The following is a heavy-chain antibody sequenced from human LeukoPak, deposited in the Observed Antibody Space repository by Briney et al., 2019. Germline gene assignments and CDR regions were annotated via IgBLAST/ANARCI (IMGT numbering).Heavy chain of an antibody. J-gene: IGHJ4*02. D-gene: IGHD1-26*01. Sequence: SQTLTLTCAISGDSVSSNSAAWDWIRQSPSRGLEWLGRTYYRSKWYYDYAVAVKSRISINPDTSKNQFSLQLSSVTPEDTAVYYCARDPVGGSTIFDYWGQGTLVTVSS. CDR2: TYYRSKWYY. CDR1: GDSVSSNSAA. CDR3: ARDPVGGSTIFDY. V-gene: IGHV6-1*01.